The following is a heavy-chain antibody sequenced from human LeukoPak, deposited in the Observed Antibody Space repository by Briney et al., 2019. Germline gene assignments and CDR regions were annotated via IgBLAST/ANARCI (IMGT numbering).Heavy chain of an antibody. CDR2: IYYSGST. J-gene: IGHJ4*02. CDR3: AREVVVVPAAIPAYYFDY. V-gene: IGHV4-59*01. CDR1: GGSFSGYY. Sequence: PSETLSLTCAVYGGSFSGYYWSWIRQPPGKGLEWIGYIYYSGSTNYNPSLKSRVTISVDTSKNQFSLKLSSVTAADTAVYYCAREVVVVPAAIPAYYFDYWGQGTLVTVSS. D-gene: IGHD2-2*02.